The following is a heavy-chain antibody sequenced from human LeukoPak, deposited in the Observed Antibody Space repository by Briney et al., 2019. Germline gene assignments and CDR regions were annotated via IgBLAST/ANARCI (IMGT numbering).Heavy chain of an antibody. Sequence: QAGGSLRLSCAASGFTVSSNYMSWVRQAPGKGLEWVSAISGSGGSTYYADSVKGRYTLSRDNSKNTLYLQMNNLRAEDTAVYYCAKGLRQDYFDYWGQGTLVTVSS. CDR3: AKGLRQDYFDY. J-gene: IGHJ4*02. V-gene: IGHV3-23*01. CDR1: GFTVSSNY. CDR2: ISGSGGST. D-gene: IGHD2-15*01.